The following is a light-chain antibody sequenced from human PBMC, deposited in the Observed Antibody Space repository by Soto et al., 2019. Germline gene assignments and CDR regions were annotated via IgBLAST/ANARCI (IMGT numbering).Light chain of an antibody. CDR3: QQYFLWYT. CDR2: GAT. Sequence: EIVMTQSPGTLSVSPGERVTLSCRASQSVGTNLLWLQQKPGQAPRLLIYGATARATGILARFSGSGSGTEFTLTISGLQSEDFAVYYCQQYFLWYTFGQGTNLEV. J-gene: IGKJ2*01. V-gene: IGKV3-15*01. CDR1: QSVGTN.